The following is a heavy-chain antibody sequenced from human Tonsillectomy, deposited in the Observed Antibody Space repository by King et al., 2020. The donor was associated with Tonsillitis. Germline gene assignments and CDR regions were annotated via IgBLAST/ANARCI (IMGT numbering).Heavy chain of an antibody. CDR1: GFTFSDYP. CDR2: ISSSGSSI. D-gene: IGHD3-3*01. V-gene: IGHV3-11*01. Sequence: HVQLVESGGGLVKPGGSLRLSCAASGFTFSDYPMTWIRQAPGKGLEWVSYISSSGSSIYYADSVKGRFTISRDNANNSLYLQMNSLRADDTAVYYCARRPSYYDFWSGYLPTNWFDPWGQGTLVTVSS. CDR3: ARRPSYYDFWSGYLPTNWFDP. J-gene: IGHJ5*02.